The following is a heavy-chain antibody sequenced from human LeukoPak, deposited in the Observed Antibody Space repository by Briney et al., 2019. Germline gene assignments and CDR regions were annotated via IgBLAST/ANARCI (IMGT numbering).Heavy chain of an antibody. Sequence: PSETLSLTCTVSGDSISSYHWSWIRQPAGKGLEWIGHIYSSGSTNYNPSLKSRVTMSVDTSKNQFSLKVTSVTASDTAMYYCVRDHVSPGLSNWFDPWGQGTLVTVSS. D-gene: IGHD3-16*01. J-gene: IGHJ5*02. V-gene: IGHV4-4*07. CDR3: VRDHVSPGLSNWFDP. CDR2: IYSSGST. CDR1: GDSISSYH.